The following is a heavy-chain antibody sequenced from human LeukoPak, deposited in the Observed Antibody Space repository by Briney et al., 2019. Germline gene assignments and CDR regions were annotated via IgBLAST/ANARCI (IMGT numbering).Heavy chain of an antibody. CDR3: ARGWYDNGDG. CDR2: IYYGGST. CDR1: GGSISSSSYY. J-gene: IGHJ4*02. Sequence: SETLSLTCAVSGGSISSSSYYWGWIRQPPGKGLEWIGSIYYGGSTYYNPSLKSRVTISVDTSKNQFSLKLSSVTAADTAVYYCARGWYDNGDGWGQGTLVTVSS. D-gene: IGHD4-17*01. V-gene: IGHV4-39*07.